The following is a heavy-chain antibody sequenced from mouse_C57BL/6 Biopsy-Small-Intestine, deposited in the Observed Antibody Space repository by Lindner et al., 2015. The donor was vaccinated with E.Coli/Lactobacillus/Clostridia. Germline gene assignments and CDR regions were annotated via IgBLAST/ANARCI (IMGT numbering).Heavy chain of an antibody. CDR1: GYTFTNYW. CDR2: IYPGGGYT. D-gene: IGHD2-4*01. J-gene: IGHJ1*03. V-gene: IGHV1-63*01. Sequence: VQLQESGAELVRPGTSVKMSCKASGYTFTNYWIGWAKQRPGHGLEWIGDIYPGGGYTNFNGKFKGKATLTADKSSSTAYMQFSSLTSEDSAIYYCARWDDYDGYFDVWGTGTTVTVSS. CDR3: ARWDDYDGYFDV.